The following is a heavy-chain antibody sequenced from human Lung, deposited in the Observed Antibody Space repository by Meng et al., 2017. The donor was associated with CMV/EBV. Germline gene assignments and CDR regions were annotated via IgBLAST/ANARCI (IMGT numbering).Heavy chain of an antibody. Sequence: QVRRQESGPGLGKPSGTLSLTSAAPGGPISSSKWWSWCRQPPGKGLEWIGEIYHSGSTNYNPSLKSRVTISVDKSKNQFSLKLSSVTAADTAVYYCASFPPPGKQWLVTDYWGQGTLVTVSS. D-gene: IGHD6-19*01. V-gene: IGHV4-4*02. CDR2: IYHSGST. CDR1: GGPISSSKW. CDR3: ASFPPPGKQWLVTDY. J-gene: IGHJ4*02.